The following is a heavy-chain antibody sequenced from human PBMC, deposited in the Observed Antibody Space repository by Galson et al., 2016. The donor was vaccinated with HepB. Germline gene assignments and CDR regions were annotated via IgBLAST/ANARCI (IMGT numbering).Heavy chain of an antibody. Sequence: SLRLSCAASGFTFTNYAMTWVRQAPGKGLEWVSGISGSGGGTYNADSEKGRFGISRDNSKNTLWLQMDSLRAEDTAVYFCAKLIRTGSSGSDSWGQGTLVTVSS. J-gene: IGHJ4*02. CDR2: ISGSGGGT. CDR1: GFTFTNYA. V-gene: IGHV3-23*01. CDR3: AKLIRTGSSGSDS. D-gene: IGHD5-12*01.